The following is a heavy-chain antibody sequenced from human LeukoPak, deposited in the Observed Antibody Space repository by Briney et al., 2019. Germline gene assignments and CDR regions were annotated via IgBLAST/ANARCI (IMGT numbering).Heavy chain of an antibody. CDR2: INGDGSTI. D-gene: IGHD4-11*01. CDR3: GRGYSNYMDY. J-gene: IGHJ4*02. V-gene: IGHV3-74*01. CDR1: GFTFSSYW. Sequence: GGSLRLSCAASGFTFSSYWMHWVRQVPGKGLVWVSRINGDGSTITYADSVKGRFTISRDNAKNTLYLQMNGLRAEDTAVYYCGRGYSNYMDYWGQGTLVTVSS.